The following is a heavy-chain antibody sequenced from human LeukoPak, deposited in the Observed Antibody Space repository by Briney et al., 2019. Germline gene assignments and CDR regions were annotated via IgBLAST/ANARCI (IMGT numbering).Heavy chain of an antibody. Sequence: PSDTLSLTCAVYGGSFRGYYWSWIRQPPGKGLEWIGEINHSGSTNYNPSLKSRVTISVDTSKNQFSLKLSSVTAADTAVYYCARGHRGYNRSYYFDYWGQGTLVTVSS. CDR2: INHSGST. CDR1: GGSFRGYY. J-gene: IGHJ4*02. D-gene: IGHD5-24*01. V-gene: IGHV4-34*01. CDR3: ARGHRGYNRSYYFDY.